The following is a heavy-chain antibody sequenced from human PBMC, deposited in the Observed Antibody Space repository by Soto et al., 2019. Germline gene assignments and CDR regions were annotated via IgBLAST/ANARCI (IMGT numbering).Heavy chain of an antibody. D-gene: IGHD6-13*01. Sequence: SETLSLTCTVSGYSISSGYYWGWIRQPPGKGLEWIGSIYHSGSTYYNPSLKSRVTISVDTSKNQFSLKLSSVTAADTAVYYCARGPPYSYNWFDPWGQGTLVTVSS. CDR3: ARGPPYSYNWFDP. CDR1: GYSISSGYY. CDR2: IYHSGST. V-gene: IGHV4-38-2*02. J-gene: IGHJ5*02.